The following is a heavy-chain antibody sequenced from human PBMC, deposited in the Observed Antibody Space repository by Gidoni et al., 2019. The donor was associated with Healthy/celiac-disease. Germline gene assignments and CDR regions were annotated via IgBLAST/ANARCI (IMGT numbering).Heavy chain of an antibody. CDR3: TFYAFDI. J-gene: IGHJ3*02. CDR2: LRYDGSNK. D-gene: IGHD3-16*01. V-gene: IGHV3-30*02. Sequence: QVRLVESVGGVVEPGGSLRLSCAASGFTFSSYGMHWVRQAPGKGLEWVAFLRYDGSNKYYADSVKGRFTISRDNSKNTLYLQMNSLRAEDTAVYYTTFYAFDIWGQGTMVTVSS. CDR1: GFTFSSYG.